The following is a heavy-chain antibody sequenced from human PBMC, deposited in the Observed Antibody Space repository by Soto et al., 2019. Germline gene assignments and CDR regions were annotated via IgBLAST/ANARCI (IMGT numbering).Heavy chain of an antibody. CDR3: AKETQGYYDSSGYAYFALDY. Sequence: GGSLRLSCAASGFTFSSYAMSWVRQAPGKGLEWVSAISGSGGSTYYADSVKGRFTISRDNSKNTLYLQMNSLRAEDTAVCYCAKETQGYYDSSGYAYFALDYWGQGTLVTVSS. D-gene: IGHD3-22*01. J-gene: IGHJ4*02. CDR2: ISGSGGST. V-gene: IGHV3-23*01. CDR1: GFTFSSYA.